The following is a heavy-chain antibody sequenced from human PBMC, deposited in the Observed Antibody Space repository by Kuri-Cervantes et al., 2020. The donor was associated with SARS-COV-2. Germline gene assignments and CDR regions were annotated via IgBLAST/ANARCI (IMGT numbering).Heavy chain of an antibody. CDR1: GGSISSSSYY. CDR3: ARRNSPYSSSSYYFDY. J-gene: IGHJ4*02. V-gene: IGHV4-39*01. Sequence: SETLSLTCTVSGGSISSSSYYWGWIRRPPGKGLEWIGSIYYRGSTYYNPSLKSRVTISVDTSKNQFSLKLSSVTAADTAVYYCARRNSPYSSSSYYFDYWGQGTLVTVSS. D-gene: IGHD6-13*01. CDR2: IYYRGST.